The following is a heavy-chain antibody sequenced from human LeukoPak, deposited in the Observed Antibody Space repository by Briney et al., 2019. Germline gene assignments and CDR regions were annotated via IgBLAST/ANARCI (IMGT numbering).Heavy chain of an antibody. J-gene: IGHJ4*02. CDR3: ARRATSGNYQMLHFDS. D-gene: IGHD1-7*01. CDR2: VYDTGDT. Sequence: PSETLSLTCTVSGTSLTRTYWSWLRQPPGRGLESVGYVYDTGDTNYNPSLKSRVTMSLDTSKNQFSLTLSSVTAADTAIYYCARRATSGNYQMLHFDSWGQGILVTVSS. V-gene: IGHV4-59*08. CDR1: GTSLTRTY.